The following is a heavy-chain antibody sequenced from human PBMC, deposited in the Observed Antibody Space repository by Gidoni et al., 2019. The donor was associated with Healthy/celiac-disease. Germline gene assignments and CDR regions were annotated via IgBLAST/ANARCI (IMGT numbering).Heavy chain of an antibody. CDR1: GFTFSSYG. V-gene: IGHV3-30*18. CDR3: AKEYSSGWPPMGDYYFDY. J-gene: IGHJ4*02. D-gene: IGHD6-19*01. CDR2: ISYDGSNK. Sequence: QVQLVESGGGVVQPGRSLRLSCAASGFTFSSYGMHWVRQAPGKGLEWVAVISYDGSNKCYADSVKGRFTISRDNSKNTLYLQMNSLRAEDTAVYYCAKEYSSGWPPMGDYYFDYWGQGTLVTVSS.